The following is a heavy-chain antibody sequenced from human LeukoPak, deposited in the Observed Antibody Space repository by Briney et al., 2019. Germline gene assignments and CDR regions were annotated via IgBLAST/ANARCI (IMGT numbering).Heavy chain of an antibody. Sequence: GGSLRLSCAASGFTFSGYSMSWVRQAPGKGLEWVSSISSSSSYIYYSDSLKGRFTISRDNAKNSLYLQMNSLRAEDTAVYYCARLWGDCVPFDYWGQGTLVTVSS. V-gene: IGHV3-21*01. J-gene: IGHJ4*02. CDR3: ARLWGDCVPFDY. CDR2: ISSSSSYI. D-gene: IGHD2-21*02. CDR1: GFTFSGYS.